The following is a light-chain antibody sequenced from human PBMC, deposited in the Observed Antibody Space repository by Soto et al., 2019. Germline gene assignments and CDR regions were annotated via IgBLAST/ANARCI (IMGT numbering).Light chain of an antibody. CDR1: SCSVSTRNY. Sequence: QTVVTQEPSFSVSPGGTVTLTCSLTSCSVSTRNYPSWYQQIPGQAPRTLIYNTNTRSSGVSDRFSGSILGNKAALTITGAQAEDESDYYCVLYVGSGSHWVFGEGTKLTVL. CDR2: NTN. J-gene: IGLJ3*02. V-gene: IGLV8-61*01. CDR3: VLYVGSGSHWV.